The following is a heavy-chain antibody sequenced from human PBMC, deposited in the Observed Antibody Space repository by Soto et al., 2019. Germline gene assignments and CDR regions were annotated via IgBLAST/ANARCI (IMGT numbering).Heavy chain of an antibody. Sequence: GGSLRLSCAASGFTFSSYGMHWVRQAPGKGLEWVAVIWYDGSNKYYADSVKGRFTISRDNSKNTLYLQMNSLRAEDAAVYYCARDLIPAAPARGAFDIWGQGTMVTVSS. CDR1: GFTFSSYG. V-gene: IGHV3-33*08. CDR2: IWYDGSNK. CDR3: ARDLIPAAPARGAFDI. J-gene: IGHJ3*02. D-gene: IGHD2-2*01.